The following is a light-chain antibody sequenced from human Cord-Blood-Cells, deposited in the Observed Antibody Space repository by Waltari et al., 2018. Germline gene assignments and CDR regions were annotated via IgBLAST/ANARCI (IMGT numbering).Light chain of an antibody. CDR2: YDS. J-gene: IGLJ3*02. CDR1: NIGSKS. V-gene: IGLV3-21*04. Sequence: SYVLTQPPSVSVAPGKTARITCGGNNIGSKSVHWYQQKPGQAPVLVIYYDSDRPSGIPERFSGSNSGNTATLTISRGEAGDEADYYCQVWDRSSDHPVFGGGTKLTVL. CDR3: QVWDRSSDHPV.